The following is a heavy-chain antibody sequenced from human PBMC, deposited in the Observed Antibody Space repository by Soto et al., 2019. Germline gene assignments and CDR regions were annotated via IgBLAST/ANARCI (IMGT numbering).Heavy chain of an antibody. J-gene: IGHJ4*02. CDR1: CGSISSYY. CDR2: IYYSGST. V-gene: IGHV4-59*01. Sequence: PSETLSLTCTVSCGSISSYYWSWIRQPPGKGLEWIGYIYYSGSTNYNPSLKSRVTISLDTSKNQFSLKLSSVIAGDTAVYYCTRGGPVGRFDYWGQGTVVTVSS. CDR3: TRGGPVGRFDY. D-gene: IGHD1-26*01.